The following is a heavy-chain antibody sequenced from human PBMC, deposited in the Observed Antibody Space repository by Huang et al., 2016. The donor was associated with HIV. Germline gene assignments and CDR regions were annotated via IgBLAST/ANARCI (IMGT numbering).Heavy chain of an antibody. Sequence: VQLVQSGAEVKKPGESLKISCKGSGYSFSSYWIAWVRQMPGKGLEWMGIIFPDDSDTTYRPSFEGQVTIAADKSSGTAYLQWSSLKASDTAMYYCARRFSSSSGYFDYWGQGSLVTVSS. D-gene: IGHD6-6*01. V-gene: IGHV5-51*01. CDR1: GYSFSSYW. CDR2: IFPDDSDT. CDR3: ARRFSSSSGYFDY. J-gene: IGHJ4*02.